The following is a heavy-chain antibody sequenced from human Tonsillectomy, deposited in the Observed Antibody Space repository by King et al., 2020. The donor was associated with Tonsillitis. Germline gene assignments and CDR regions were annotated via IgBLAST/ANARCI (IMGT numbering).Heavy chain of an antibody. CDR2: IYYSGST. D-gene: IGHD1-26*01. Sequence: GRIRQPPGKCLEWIGSIYYSGSTYSNPSLKIRVTISFSTSKNQFSLKLSSVTAADTAVYYCARQYSGSYFDYWGQGTLVNVYS. J-gene: IGHJ4*02. CDR3: ARQYSGSYFDY. V-gene: IGHV4-39*01.